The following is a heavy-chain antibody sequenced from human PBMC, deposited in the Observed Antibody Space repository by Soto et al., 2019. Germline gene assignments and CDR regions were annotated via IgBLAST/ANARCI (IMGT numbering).Heavy chain of an antibody. D-gene: IGHD6-6*01. CDR3: AYSSSSGSFDY. J-gene: IGHJ4*02. Sequence: VASVKVSCKASGGTFSSYAISWVRQAPGQGLEWTGWMNPNSGNTGYAQKFQGRVTMTRNTSISTAYMELSSLRSEDTAVYYCAYSSSSGSFDYWGQGTLVTVSS. CDR1: GGTFSSYA. V-gene: IGHV1-8*02. CDR2: MNPNSGNT.